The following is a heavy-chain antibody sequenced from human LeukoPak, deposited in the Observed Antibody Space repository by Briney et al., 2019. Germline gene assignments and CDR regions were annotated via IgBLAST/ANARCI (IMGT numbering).Heavy chain of an antibody. D-gene: IGHD3-10*01. CDR2: ISTSSIYI. V-gene: IGHV3-21*01. J-gene: IGHJ4*02. CDR1: GFTFSSYG. CDR3: ARSLWFGDSNLDY. Sequence: GGSLRLSCAASGFTFSSYGMNWVRQAPGKGLEWVSSISTSSIYIYYADSLKGRFTISRDNAKNSLYLQMSSLRAEDTAMYYCARSLWFGDSNLDYWGQGTLVTVSS.